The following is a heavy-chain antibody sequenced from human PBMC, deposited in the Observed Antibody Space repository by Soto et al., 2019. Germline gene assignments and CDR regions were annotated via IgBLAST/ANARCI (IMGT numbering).Heavy chain of an antibody. D-gene: IGHD3-10*01. Sequence: QVQLQESGPGLVKPSQTLSLTCTVSGDSISSGDYFWTWIRQPPGMDLEWLGYIYYSGNAYYSPYLKSRLTISIDTSKNQFSLKLSSVTAADTALYYCARGSAFTMVRGTFFDSWGPGSLVTVSS. CDR1: GDSISSGDYF. CDR3: ARGSAFTMVRGTFFDS. J-gene: IGHJ4*02. V-gene: IGHV4-30-4*01. CDR2: IYYSGNA.